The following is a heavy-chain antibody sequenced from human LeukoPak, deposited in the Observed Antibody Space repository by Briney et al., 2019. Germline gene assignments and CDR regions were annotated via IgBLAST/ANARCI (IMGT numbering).Heavy chain of an antibody. D-gene: IGHD3-22*01. J-gene: IGHJ3*02. CDR1: GGTFSSYA. CDR3: FYDSSGPAQSAFDI. Sequence: SVKVSCKASGGTFSSYAISWVRQAPGQGLEWMGRIIPILGIANYAQKFQGRVTITADKSTSAAYMELSSLRSEDTAVYYCFYDSSGPAQSAFDIWGQGTMVTVSS. CDR2: IIPILGIA. V-gene: IGHV1-69*04.